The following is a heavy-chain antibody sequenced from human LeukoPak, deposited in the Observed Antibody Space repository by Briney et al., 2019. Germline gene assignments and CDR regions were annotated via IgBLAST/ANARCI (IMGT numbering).Heavy chain of an antibody. CDR2: IFHRGTP. V-gene: IGHV4-4*02. CDR1: GDSISNNW. D-gene: IGHD3-16*02. Sequence: SETLSLTCAVSGDSISNNWWSWVRQSAGKGLEWIGQIFHRGTPNYNPTLKSRVTMSVDKSNNQLSLKLSSVTAADSAVYLCARVMGASWFFYLDVWGKGTTVTVSS. CDR3: ARVMGASWFFYLDV. J-gene: IGHJ6*03.